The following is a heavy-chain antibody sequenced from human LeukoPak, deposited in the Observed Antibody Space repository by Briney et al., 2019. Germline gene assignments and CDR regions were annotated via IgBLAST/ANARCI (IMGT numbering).Heavy chain of an antibody. CDR3: ARVHDDFWSGYYFDY. CDR2: ISAYNGNT. V-gene: IGHV1-18*01. D-gene: IGHD3-3*01. Sequence: ASVKVSCKASGYTFTSYGISWLRQAPGQGLEWMGWISAYNGNTNYAQKLQGRVTMTTDTSTSTAYMELRSLRSDDTAVYYCARVHDDFWSGYYFDYWGQGTLVTVSS. J-gene: IGHJ4*02. CDR1: GYTFTSYG.